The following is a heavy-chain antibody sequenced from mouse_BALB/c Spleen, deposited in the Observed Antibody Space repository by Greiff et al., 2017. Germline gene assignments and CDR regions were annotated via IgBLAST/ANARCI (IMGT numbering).Heavy chain of an antibody. J-gene: IGHJ2*01. CDR2: IDPANGNT. V-gene: IGHV14-3*02. CDR1: GFNIKDTY. Sequence: VQLQQSGAELVKPGASVKLSCTASGFNIKDTYMHWVKQRPEQGLEWIGRIDPANGNTKYDPKFQCKATITPYTSSNTAYRQRSSLTSEDTAVYYCARSDYRYDGYYCDYWGQGTTLTVSS. CDR3: ARSDYRYDGYYCDY. D-gene: IGHD2-14*01.